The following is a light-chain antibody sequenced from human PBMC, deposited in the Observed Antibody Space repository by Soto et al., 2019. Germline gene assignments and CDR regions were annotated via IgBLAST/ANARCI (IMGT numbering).Light chain of an antibody. J-gene: IGKJ3*01. V-gene: IGKV4-1*01. CDR2: WAS. CDR3: QQYYSTPDT. Sequence: DIVMTQSPDSLAVSLGERATINCKSSQSVLYSSNNKNYLAGYQQKPGQPPKLLIYWASTRESGVPDRFSGSGSGTDFTLTISSLQAEDVAVYYCQQYYSTPDTFGPGTKVDIK. CDR1: QSVLYSSNNKNY.